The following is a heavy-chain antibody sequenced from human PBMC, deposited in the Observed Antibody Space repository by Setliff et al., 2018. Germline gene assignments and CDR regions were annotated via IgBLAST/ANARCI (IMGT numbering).Heavy chain of an antibody. CDR2: FDPGDGET. CDR1: GYTLTELS. Sequence: ASVKVSCKVSGYTLTELSMHWVRQAPGKGLEWMGDFDPGDGETIYAQKFQGRVTMTEDTSTDTAFMELSSLRSEDTAVYYCASHGGNSLSIYYWGQGTLVTVSS. CDR3: ASHGGNSLSIYY. V-gene: IGHV1-24*01. J-gene: IGHJ4*02. D-gene: IGHD2-21*02.